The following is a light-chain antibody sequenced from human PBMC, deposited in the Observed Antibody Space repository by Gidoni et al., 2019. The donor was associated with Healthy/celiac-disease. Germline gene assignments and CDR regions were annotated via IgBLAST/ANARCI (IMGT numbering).Light chain of an antibody. Sequence: ELVLTQSPGTLSLSPWARATLSSSASQSVSSSYLAWYQQKPGQAPKLLIYGASSRATGIPDRFSGSGSGTDFTLTISRLEPEDVGVYYCQQYGSSPWTFGQGTKVEIK. CDR1: QSVSSSY. J-gene: IGKJ1*01. V-gene: IGKV3-20*01. CDR3: QQYGSSPWT. CDR2: GAS.